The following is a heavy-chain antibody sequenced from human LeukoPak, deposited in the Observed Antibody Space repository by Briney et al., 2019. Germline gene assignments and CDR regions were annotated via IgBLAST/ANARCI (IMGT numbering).Heavy chain of an antibody. CDR1: GGSISSGSYY. CDR3: ARRPTYYDILTGYYPFDY. J-gene: IGHJ4*02. V-gene: IGHV4-61*02. D-gene: IGHD3-9*01. Sequence: SQTLSLTCTVSGGSISSGSYYWSWIRQPAGKGLEWIGRIYTSGSANYNPSLKSRVTISVDTSKNQFSLKLSSVTAADTAVYYCARRPTYYDILTGYYPFDYWGQGTLVTVSS. CDR2: IYTSGSA.